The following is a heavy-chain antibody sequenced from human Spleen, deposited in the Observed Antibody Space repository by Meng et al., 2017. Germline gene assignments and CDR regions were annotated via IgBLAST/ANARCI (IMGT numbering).Heavy chain of an antibody. CDR3: ATKHYNSNWISSDVFDI. CDR2: IYPGDSDT. V-gene: IGHV5-51*01. D-gene: IGHD6-13*01. CDR1: GYSFTSYW. Sequence: GESLKISCKGSGYSFTSYWIGWVRQMPGKGLEWMGIIYPGDSDTRYSPSFQGQVTISADKSISTAYLQWSSLKASDTAMYYCATKHYNSNWISSDVFDIWGQGTTVTVSS. J-gene: IGHJ3*02.